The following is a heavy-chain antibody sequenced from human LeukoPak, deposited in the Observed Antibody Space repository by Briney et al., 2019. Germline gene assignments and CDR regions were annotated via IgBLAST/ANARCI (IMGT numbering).Heavy chain of an antibody. CDR1: GDSVSSNSAA. Sequence: SQTLSLTCAISGDSVSSNSAAWNWIRLSPSRGLEWLGRTYYRSKWYYDYAVAVKSRISINPDTSKNQFSLQLSSVTPEDTAVYYCARDPVGGSTIFDYWGQGTLVTVSS. CDR3: ARDPVGGSTIFDY. CDR2: TYYRSKWYY. D-gene: IGHD1-26*01. J-gene: IGHJ4*02. V-gene: IGHV6-1*01.